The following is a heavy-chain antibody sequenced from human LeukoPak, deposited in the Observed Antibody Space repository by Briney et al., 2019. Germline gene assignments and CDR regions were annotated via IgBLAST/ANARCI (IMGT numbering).Heavy chain of an antibody. CDR1: GYNFAKYW. CDR2: ICPGDSDA. CDR3: ARLRCSDGSCYIDY. J-gene: IGHJ4*02. D-gene: IGHD2-15*01. V-gene: IGHV5-51*01. Sequence: GESLKISCKGSGYNFAKYWIGWVRQTPGKGLEWMGIICPGDSDARYSPSFQGQVTISADKSISTTYLQWSSLRASDTAMSYCARLRCSDGSCYIDYWGQGTLVTVSS.